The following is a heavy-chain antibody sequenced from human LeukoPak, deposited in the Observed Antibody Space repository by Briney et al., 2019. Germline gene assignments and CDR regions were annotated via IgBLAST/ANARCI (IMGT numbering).Heavy chain of an antibody. V-gene: IGHV3-7*05. CDR2: IKQDGSEK. D-gene: IGHD2-2*01. Sequence: GGSLRLSCAASAFTFSSYWMHWVRQAPGRGLEWVADIKQDGSEKYYVDSVKGRFTISRDNAKNALYLQMNSLRAEDTAVYYCARDSAHIVVVPVVIPPGLDNWFDPWGQGTLVTVSS. CDR3: ARDSAHIVVVPVVIPPGLDNWFDP. J-gene: IGHJ5*02. CDR1: AFTFSSYW.